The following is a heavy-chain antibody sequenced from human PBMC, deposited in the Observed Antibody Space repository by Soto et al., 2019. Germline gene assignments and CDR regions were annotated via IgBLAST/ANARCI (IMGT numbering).Heavy chain of an antibody. J-gene: IGHJ4*02. CDR3: ARFMVVAVNYYFDY. CDR2: IRKRTNSYTT. CDR1: GFTFSDQY. V-gene: IGHV3-72*01. D-gene: IGHD2-15*01. Sequence: PGGSLRLSCAASGFTFSDQYMDWVRQAPGKGLEWVGRIRKRTNSYTTEYAASVKGRFTISRDDSKNSLYLQMNSLKTDDTDEDYCARFMVVAVNYYFDYWGRETLVTVS.